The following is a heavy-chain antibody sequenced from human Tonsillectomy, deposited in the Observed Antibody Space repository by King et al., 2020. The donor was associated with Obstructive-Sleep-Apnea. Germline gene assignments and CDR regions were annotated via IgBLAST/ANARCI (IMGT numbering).Heavy chain of an antibody. CDR3: AKGGSVAGTLAHDY. CDR2: ISGSGDNT. J-gene: IGHJ4*02. D-gene: IGHD6-19*01. V-gene: IGHV3-23*04. CDR1: RFTFSSYA. Sequence: VQLVESGGGLVQPGGSLRLSCAASRFTFSSYAMSWVRQAPGKGLEWVSAISGSGDNTYYADSVKGRFTVSRDNSKNTLYLQMNSLGAEDTAVYYCAKGGSVAGTLAHDYWGQGTLVTVSS.